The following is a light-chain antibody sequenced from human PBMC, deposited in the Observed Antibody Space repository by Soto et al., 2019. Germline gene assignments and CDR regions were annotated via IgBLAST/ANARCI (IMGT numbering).Light chain of an antibody. CDR3: QQYNKWPLT. CDR2: GAS. CDR1: QSVSSAY. J-gene: IGKJ4*01. Sequence: EIVLTQSPGTLSLSPGERATLSCRASQSVSSAYLAWYQQIPGQAPRLLIYGASSRATGIPDRFSGSGSGTDFTLTISSLQSEDFAVYYCQQYNKWPLTFGGGTKVEIK. V-gene: IGKV3-20*01.